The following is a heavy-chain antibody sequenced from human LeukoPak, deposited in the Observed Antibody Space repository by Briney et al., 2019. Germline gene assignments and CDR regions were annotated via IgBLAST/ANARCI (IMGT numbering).Heavy chain of an antibody. V-gene: IGHV4-59*01. Sequence: SETLSLTCTVSDGSTNSYYWSWIRQPPGKGLEWIGYIYYRGSTNYNPSLKSRVTISLDTSKNQFSLRLSSVTAADTAVYYCARSGTAVAGTWYFDYWGQGTLVTVSS. CDR3: ARSGTAVAGTWYFDY. CDR2: IYYRGST. J-gene: IGHJ4*02. D-gene: IGHD6-19*01. CDR1: DGSTNSYY.